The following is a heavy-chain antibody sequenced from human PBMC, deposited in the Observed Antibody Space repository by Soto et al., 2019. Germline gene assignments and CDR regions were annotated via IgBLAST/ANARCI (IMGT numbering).Heavy chain of an antibody. V-gene: IGHV3-30*18. CDR2: ISYDGSNK. D-gene: IGHD6-19*01. J-gene: IGHJ4*02. Sequence: QVQLVESGGGVVQPGRSLRLSCAASGFTFSSYGMHWVRQAPGKGLEWVAVISYDGSNKYYADSVKGRFTISRDNSKNTLYLQMNSLRGEDTAVYYCAKDPGGQAVALDYWGQGTLVTVSS. CDR1: GFTFSSYG. CDR3: AKDPGGQAVALDY.